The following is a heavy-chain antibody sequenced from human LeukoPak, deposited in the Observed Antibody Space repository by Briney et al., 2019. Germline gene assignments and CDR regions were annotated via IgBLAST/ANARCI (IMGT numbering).Heavy chain of an antibody. V-gene: IGHV1-18*01. CDR1: GYTFASYG. J-gene: IGHJ3*02. CDR2: ISAYNGNT. D-gene: IGHD4-17*01. Sequence: GASVKVSCKASGYTFASYGISWVRQAPGQGLEWMGWISAYNGNTNYAQKLQGRVTMTTDTSTSTAYMELRSLRSDDTAVYYCARDGGTNGDYRWDGAFDIWGQGTMVTVSS. CDR3: ARDGGTNGDYRWDGAFDI.